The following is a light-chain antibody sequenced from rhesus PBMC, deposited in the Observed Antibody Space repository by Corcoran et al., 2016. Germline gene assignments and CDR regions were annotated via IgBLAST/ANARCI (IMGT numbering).Light chain of an antibody. CDR1: QGINKE. J-gene: IGKJ2*01. V-gene: IGKV1-94*01. CDR3: LQDYTTPYG. CDR2: SAS. Sequence: DIQMTQSPSSLSASVGDRVTVTCRASQGINKELSWYQQKPGKAPTFLIYSASSLKTGVSSRFSGSGSVTDYTLTISSRQPEDVATYYCLQDYTTPYGFGQGTKVEIK.